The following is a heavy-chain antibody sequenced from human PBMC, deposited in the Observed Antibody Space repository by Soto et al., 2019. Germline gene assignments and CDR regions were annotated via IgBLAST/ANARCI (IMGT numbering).Heavy chain of an antibody. Sequence: PSETLSLTCTVSGGSISSYYWSWIRQPAGKGLEWIGRIYISGSTNYNPSLKSRVTLSVDTSKNQFSLKLSSVTAADTAVYYCARERRYFDWLLVFDYWGQGALATV. V-gene: IGHV4-4*07. D-gene: IGHD3-9*01. CDR3: ARERRYFDWLLVFDY. CDR2: IYISGST. J-gene: IGHJ4*02. CDR1: GGSISSYY.